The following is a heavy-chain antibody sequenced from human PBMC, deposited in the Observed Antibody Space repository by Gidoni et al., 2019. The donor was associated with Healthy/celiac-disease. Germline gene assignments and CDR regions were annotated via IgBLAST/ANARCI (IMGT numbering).Heavy chain of an antibody. Sequence: QVQLVESGGGVVPPGRSLRLSCSASGFTFSSYAMHWVRQAPGKGLEWVAVISYDGSNKYYADSVKGRFTISRDNSKNTLYLQMNSLRAEDTAVYYCAREKNSYGPRAFDIWGQGTMVTVSS. CDR2: ISYDGSNK. V-gene: IGHV3-30-3*01. CDR1: GFTFSSYA. CDR3: AREKNSYGPRAFDI. J-gene: IGHJ3*02. D-gene: IGHD5-18*01.